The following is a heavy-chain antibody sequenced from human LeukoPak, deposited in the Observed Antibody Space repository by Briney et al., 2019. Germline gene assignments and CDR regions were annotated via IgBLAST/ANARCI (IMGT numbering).Heavy chain of an antibody. CDR3: AKASYGSGSYRYYFDY. J-gene: IGHJ4*02. CDR1: GFTFSSYW. Sequence: GGSLRLSCAASGFTFSSYWMHWVRQAPGKGLVWVSAISGSGGSTYYADSVKGRFTISRDNSKNTLYLQMNSLRAEDTAVYYCAKASYGSGSYRYYFDYWGQGTLVTVSS. V-gene: IGHV3-23*01. D-gene: IGHD3-10*01. CDR2: ISGSGGST.